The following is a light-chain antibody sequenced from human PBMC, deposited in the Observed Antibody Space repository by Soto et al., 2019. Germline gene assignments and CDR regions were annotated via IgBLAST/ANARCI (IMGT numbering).Light chain of an antibody. CDR2: INSDGSH. J-gene: IGLJ2*01. CDR1: SGHSSNA. CDR3: QAWGTGIGV. Sequence: QSVLTQSPSASASLGASVKLTCTVSSGHSSNAIAWHQQQPEKGPRYLTKINSDGSHSKGDGIPDRFSGSSSGAERYLTISSLQSEDEADYYCQAWGTGIGVFGGGTKLTVL. V-gene: IGLV4-69*01.